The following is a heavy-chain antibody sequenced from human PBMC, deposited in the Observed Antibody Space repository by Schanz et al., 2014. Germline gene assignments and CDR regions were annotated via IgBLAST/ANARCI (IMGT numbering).Heavy chain of an antibody. Sequence: VQLVESGGGVVQPGRSLRLSCAASGFMFSSFAMTWVRQAPGRGLEWVSSISTSGTYMYIADSLKGRLTISRDDVKKSMYLQMNNLRAEDTAVYYCVRVSFADPRLYRGMDRDIDYWGQGTLVTVSS. CDR2: ISTSGTYM. CDR3: VRVSFADPRLYRGMDRDIDY. V-gene: IGHV3-21*01. D-gene: IGHD5-18*01. J-gene: IGHJ4*02. CDR1: GFMFSSFA.